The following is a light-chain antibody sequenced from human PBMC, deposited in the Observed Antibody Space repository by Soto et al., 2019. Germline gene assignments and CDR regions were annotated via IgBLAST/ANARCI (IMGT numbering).Light chain of an antibody. CDR3: QHYDDLPRT. CDR2: DAS. V-gene: IGKV1-33*01. Sequence: EIQMTQSPATLSASVGDRVTLTCQASQGISNTLHWYQLKPGKAPKLLIYDASTLATGVPSRFSGSGSGTDFTFTINSLQPEDVATYYCQHYDDLPRTFGQGTKLQIK. J-gene: IGKJ2*01. CDR1: QGISNT.